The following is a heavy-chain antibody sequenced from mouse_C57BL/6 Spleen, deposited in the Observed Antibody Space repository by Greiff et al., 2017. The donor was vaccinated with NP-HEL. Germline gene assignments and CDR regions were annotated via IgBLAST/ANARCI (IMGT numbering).Heavy chain of an antibody. CDR1: GYTFTSYW. CDR2: IDPSDSYT. Sequence: QVHVKQPGAELVMPGASVKLSCKASGYTFTSYWMHWVKQRPGQGLEWIGEIDPSDSYTNYNQKFKGKSTLTVDKSSSTAYMQLSSLTSEDSAVYYCARAAQATSFDYWGQGTTLTVSS. CDR3: ARAAQATSFDY. D-gene: IGHD3-2*02. J-gene: IGHJ2*01. V-gene: IGHV1-69*01.